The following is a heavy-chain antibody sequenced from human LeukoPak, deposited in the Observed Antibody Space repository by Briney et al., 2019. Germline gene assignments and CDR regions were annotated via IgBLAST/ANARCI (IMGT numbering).Heavy chain of an antibody. D-gene: IGHD5-12*01. J-gene: IGHJ4*02. CDR3: ATRRGYSGYDRIQDY. Sequence: ASVKLSCKASGYTFTSYDINWVRQATGQGLEWMGWMNPNSGNTGYAQKFQGRVTMTRNTSISTAYMELSSLRSEDTAVYYCATRRGYSGYDRIQDYWGQGTLVTVSS. CDR2: MNPNSGNT. V-gene: IGHV1-8*01. CDR1: GYTFTSYD.